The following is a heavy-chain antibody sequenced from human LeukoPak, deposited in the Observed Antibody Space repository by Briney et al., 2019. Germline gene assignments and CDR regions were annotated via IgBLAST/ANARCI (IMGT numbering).Heavy chain of an antibody. V-gene: IGHV3-15*01. D-gene: IGHD3/OR15-3a*01. CDR3: TADGARLGRSWTYYFDY. CDR2: IKSKTDGGTT. Sequence: GGSLRLSCAASGFTFSNAWMSWVRQAPGKGLEWVGRIKSKTDGGTTDYAAPVKGRFTISRDDSKNTLYLQMNSLKTEDTAVYYCTADGARLGRSWTYYFDYWGQGTLVTVSS. CDR1: GFTFSNAW. J-gene: IGHJ4*02.